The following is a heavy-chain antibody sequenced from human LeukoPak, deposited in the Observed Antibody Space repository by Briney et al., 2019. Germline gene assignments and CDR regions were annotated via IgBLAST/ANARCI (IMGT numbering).Heavy chain of an antibody. D-gene: IGHD5/OR15-5a*01. J-gene: IGHJ6*02. CDR1: GFTFSSYG. V-gene: IGHV3-33*01. CDR2: IWYDGSNK. Sequence: GRSLRLSCAASGFTFSSYGMHWVRQAPGKGLEWVAVIWYDGSNKYYVDSVKGRFTISRDNAKNSLYLQMNSLRAEDTAVYYCARDLRQEYYGMDVWGQGTTVTVSS. CDR3: ARDLRQEYYGMDV.